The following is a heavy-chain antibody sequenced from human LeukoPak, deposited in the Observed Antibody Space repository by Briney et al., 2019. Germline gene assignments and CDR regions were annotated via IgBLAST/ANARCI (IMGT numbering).Heavy chain of an antibody. CDR2: IKTILDGGRT. V-gene: IGHV3-15*01. Sequence: GGSLRLSCVASGFTFSNAYMSWVHQAPGKGLEWVGRIKTILDGGRTDYAAPVKGRFTISRDDSKNTLYLQMKSLETEDTAIYYCAIDQWEGDFWGQGTLVTVSS. J-gene: IGHJ4*02. CDR3: AIDQWEGDF. CDR1: GFTFSNAY. D-gene: IGHD1-26*01.